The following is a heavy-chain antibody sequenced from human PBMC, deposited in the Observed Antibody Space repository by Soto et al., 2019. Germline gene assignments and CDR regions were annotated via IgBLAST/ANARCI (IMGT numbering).Heavy chain of an antibody. CDR2: INHSGST. Sequence: SETLSLTCAVYGGSFSGYYWSWIRQPPGKGLEWIGEINHSGSTNYNPSLKSRVTISVDTSKNQFSLKLSSVTAADTAVYYCARATGGVPAAMRRNWFDPWGQGTLVTVSS. CDR1: GGSFSGYY. D-gene: IGHD2-2*01. CDR3: ARATGGVPAAMRRNWFDP. J-gene: IGHJ5*02. V-gene: IGHV4-34*01.